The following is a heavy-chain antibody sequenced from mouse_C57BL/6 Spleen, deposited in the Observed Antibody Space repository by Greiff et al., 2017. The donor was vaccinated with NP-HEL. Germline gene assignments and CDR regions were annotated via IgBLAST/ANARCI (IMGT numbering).Heavy chain of an antibody. Sequence: QVKLQESGAELAKPGASVKLSCKASGYTFTSYWMHRGKKRPGPGLEWIGYINPSSGYTKYNQKFKDKATLTADKSSSTAYMQLSSLTYEDSAVYYCARRGHYYGSSLDYWGQGTTLTVSS. CDR1: GYTFTSYW. CDR3: ARRGHYYGSSLDY. V-gene: IGHV1-7*01. D-gene: IGHD1-1*01. J-gene: IGHJ2*01. CDR2: INPSSGYT.